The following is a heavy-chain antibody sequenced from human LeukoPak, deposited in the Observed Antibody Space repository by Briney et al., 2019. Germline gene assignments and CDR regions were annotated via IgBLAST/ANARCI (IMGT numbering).Heavy chain of an antibody. Sequence: ASVTVSCKASGYTFTSYGISWVRQAPGQGLEWMGWISAYNGNTNYAQKLQGRVTMTTDTSTSTAYMELRSLRSDDTAVYYCARDPDCSSTSCADYWGQGTLVTVSS. CDR1: GYTFTSYG. V-gene: IGHV1-18*01. CDR2: ISAYNGNT. D-gene: IGHD2-2*01. J-gene: IGHJ4*02. CDR3: ARDPDCSSTSCADY.